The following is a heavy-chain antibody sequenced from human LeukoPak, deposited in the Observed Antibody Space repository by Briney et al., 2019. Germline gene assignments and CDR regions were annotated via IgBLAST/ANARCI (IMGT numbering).Heavy chain of an antibody. Sequence: GGSLRLSCAASGFTFSSYSMNWVRQAPGKGLEWVSSISSGTSYIYYADSVKGRFTISRDNAKNSLYLQMNSLRAEDTAVYYCARAGNYYGRHANWFDPWGQGTLVTVSS. CDR2: ISSGTSYI. D-gene: IGHD3-10*01. J-gene: IGHJ5*02. CDR3: ARAGNYYGRHANWFDP. CDR1: GFTFSSYS. V-gene: IGHV3-21*01.